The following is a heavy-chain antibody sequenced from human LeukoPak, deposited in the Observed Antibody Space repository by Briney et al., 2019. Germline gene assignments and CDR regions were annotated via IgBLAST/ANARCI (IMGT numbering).Heavy chain of an antibody. V-gene: IGHV3-23*01. D-gene: IGHD3-3*01. CDR3: AKDEPRLRFLEWLPYFDY. CDR1: GFTFSSYA. Sequence: GGSLRLSCAASGFTFSSYAMSWVRQAPGKGLEWVSAISGSGGSTYYADSVKGRFTISRDNSKNTLYLQMNSLRAEDTAVYYCAKDEPRLRFLEWLPYFDYWGQGTLVTVSS. CDR2: ISGSGGST. J-gene: IGHJ4*02.